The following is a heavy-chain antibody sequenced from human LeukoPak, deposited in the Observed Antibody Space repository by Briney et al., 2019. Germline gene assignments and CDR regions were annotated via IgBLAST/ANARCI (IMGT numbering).Heavy chain of an antibody. CDR2: INNRADAT. CDR1: GFSFSSYV. CDR3: ERDPSEDEWQRGGYRDF. J-gene: IGHJ4*02. V-gene: IGHV3-23*01. D-gene: IGHD6-19*01. Sequence: PGGSLTLSCAASGFSFSSYVMSWFRQAPGKGREWVATINNRADATHYAYSVVGRFSISRDKSRSTLALHMSNLRVEDTAVYYGERDPSEDEWQRGGYRDFWGQGSQVTVSS.